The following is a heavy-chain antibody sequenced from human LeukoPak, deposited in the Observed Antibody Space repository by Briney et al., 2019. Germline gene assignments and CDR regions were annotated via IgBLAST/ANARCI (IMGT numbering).Heavy chain of an antibody. V-gene: IGHV4-4*07. CDR3: ARETTGAGTARPFDY. CDR2: IYTSGST. D-gene: IGHD6-13*01. CDR1: GGSISNFY. J-gene: IGHJ4*02. Sequence: SETLSLTCTVSGGSISNFYWSWIRQPAGKTLEWIGRIYTSGSTNYNPSLKSRVTMSVDTSKNQFSLKLSSVPAADTAVYFCARETTGAGTARPFDYWGQGTLVTVSS.